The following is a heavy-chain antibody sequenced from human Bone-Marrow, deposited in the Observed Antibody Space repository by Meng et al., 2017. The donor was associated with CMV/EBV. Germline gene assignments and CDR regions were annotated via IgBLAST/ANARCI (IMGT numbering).Heavy chain of an antibody. CDR1: GGSISSSNYY. CDR2: IYYSGST. D-gene: IGHD6-13*01. V-gene: IGHV4-39*07. Sequence: SETLSLTCTVSGGSISSSNYYWGWIRQPPGKGLEWIGSIYYSGSTYYNPSLKSRVTISVDTSKNQFSLKLSSVTAADTAVYYCARDIDPYSSSWAFDYWGQGTRVTVSS. J-gene: IGHJ4*02. CDR3: ARDIDPYSSSWAFDY.